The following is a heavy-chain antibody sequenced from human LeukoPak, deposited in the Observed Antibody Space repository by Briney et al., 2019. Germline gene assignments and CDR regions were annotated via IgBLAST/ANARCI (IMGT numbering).Heavy chain of an antibody. Sequence: PGGSLRLSCAASVFPFSTYGMHWVRQAPGKGLEWGSAIGPTGDTYYLGSVKGRFTISRDNFKSSLYLEMNNLRTEDTALCYCAGGKPGGYGSDDGDRIIDYWGQGTLVTVSS. D-gene: IGHD4-17*01. CDR1: VFPFSTYG. CDR3: AGGKPGGYGSDDGDRIIDY. J-gene: IGHJ4*02. V-gene: IGHV3-13*01. CDR2: IGPTGDT.